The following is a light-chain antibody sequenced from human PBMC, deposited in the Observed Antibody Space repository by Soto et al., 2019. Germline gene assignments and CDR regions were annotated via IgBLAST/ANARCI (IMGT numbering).Light chain of an antibody. CDR2: EVS. J-gene: IGLJ3*02. CDR3: GSYECSRTRV. V-gene: IGLV2-23*02. CDR1: SSDVGSYKL. Sequence: QSALTQPASVSGSPGQSITISCTGTSSDVGSYKLVSWYQQHPGKSPKIMIYEVSKRLSGVSNHFSGSKSGNTDSLTVSGLERGDEADYFCGSYECSRTRVFGGGTQLTVL.